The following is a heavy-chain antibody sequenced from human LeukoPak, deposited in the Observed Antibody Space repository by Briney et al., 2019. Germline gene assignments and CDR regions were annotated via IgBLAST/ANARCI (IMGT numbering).Heavy chain of an antibody. D-gene: IGHD2-8*01. CDR3: AKDVRRCNGACT. CDR2: ISNNGITT. Sequence: GGSLRLSCVGSGFTFSNFWMHWVRQAPGKGPVWVSRISNNGITTTDADSVRGRFTISRDNAKNTLSLQMNSLRVEDTAIYYCAKDVRRCNGACTWGQGTLVTVSS. CDR1: GFTFSNFW. V-gene: IGHV3-74*03. J-gene: IGHJ5*02.